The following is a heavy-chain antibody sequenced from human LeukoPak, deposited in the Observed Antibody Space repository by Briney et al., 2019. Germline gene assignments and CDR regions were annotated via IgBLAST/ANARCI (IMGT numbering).Heavy chain of an antibody. CDR2: IYYSGST. CDR3: ARHAGYSSSWYILAFDI. Sequence: PSETLSLTCAVYGGSFSGYYWGWIRQPPGKGLEWIGSIYYSGSTYYNPSLKSRVTISVDTSKNQFSLKLSSVTAADTAVYYCARHAGYSSSWYILAFDIWGQGTMVTVSS. J-gene: IGHJ3*02. CDR1: GGSFSGYY. D-gene: IGHD6-13*01. V-gene: IGHV4-39*01.